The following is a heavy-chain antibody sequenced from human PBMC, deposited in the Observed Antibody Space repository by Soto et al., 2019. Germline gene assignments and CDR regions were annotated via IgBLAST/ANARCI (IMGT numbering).Heavy chain of an antibody. J-gene: IGHJ4*01. CDR2: ISYDGSNK. V-gene: IGHV3-30*18. CDR3: PNDALSDESKPPLDY. CDR1: GFTFSSYG. Sequence: GWTLRLSCAASGFTFSSYGMHWVRQAPGKGLEWVAVISYDGSNKYYADSVKGRFTISRDNSKNTLYLQMNSLRAEDTAVYYCPNDALSDESKPPLDYWGHGTLVTISS.